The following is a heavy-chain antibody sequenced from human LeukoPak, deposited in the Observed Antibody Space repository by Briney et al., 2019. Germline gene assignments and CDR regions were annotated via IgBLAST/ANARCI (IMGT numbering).Heavy chain of an antibody. D-gene: IGHD5-12*01. CDR2: MNPNSGNT. V-gene: IGHV1-8*01. CDR3: ARGWANGGYRRRYFDY. CDR1: RYTFTSYD. Sequence: ASVKVSCKASRYTFTSYDINWVRQATGQGLEWMGWMNPNSGNTGYAQKFQGRVTMTRNTSISTAYMELSSLRSEDTAVYYCARGWANGGYRRRYFDYWGQGTLVTVSS. J-gene: IGHJ4*02.